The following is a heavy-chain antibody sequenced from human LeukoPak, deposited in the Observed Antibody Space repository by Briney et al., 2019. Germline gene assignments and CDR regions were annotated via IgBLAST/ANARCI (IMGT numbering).Heavy chain of an antibody. CDR2: IIPIFGTA. CDR3: AREGIYSSSSHFDY. D-gene: IGHD6-6*01. Sequence: SVKVSRKASGGTFSSYAISWVRQAPGQGLEWMGRIIPIFGTANYAQKFQGRVTITTDESTSTAYMELSSLRSEDTAVYYCAREGIYSSSSHFDYWGQGTLVTVSS. CDR1: GGTFSSYA. J-gene: IGHJ4*02. V-gene: IGHV1-69*05.